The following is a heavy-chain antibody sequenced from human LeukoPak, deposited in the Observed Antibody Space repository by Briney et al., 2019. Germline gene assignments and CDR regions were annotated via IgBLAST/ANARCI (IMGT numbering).Heavy chain of an antibody. V-gene: IGHV3-23*01. CDR1: EFIFSYYW. Sequence: GGSLRLSCAGSEFIFSYYWMSWVRQAPGKGLEWVSVIAGSGDSTYYADSLKGRFTISRDNSKNTLYLQMNSLRVEDTAVYYCAKQDGAAFDYWGQGTQVTVSS. CDR3: AKQDGAAFDY. J-gene: IGHJ4*02. CDR2: IAGSGDST.